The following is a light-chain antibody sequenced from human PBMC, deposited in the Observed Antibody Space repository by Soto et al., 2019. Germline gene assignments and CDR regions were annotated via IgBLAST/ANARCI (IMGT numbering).Light chain of an antibody. CDR1: QSVSNNY. CDR3: QQYGSSPQT. Sequence: EIVLTQSPVPLSLSPGERATLSCRASQSVSNNYLAWYQQKPGQAPRLLIYGASSRATGIPDTFSGSGSGTDFTLTISRLEPEDFAVYYCQQYGSSPQTFGQGTKLEIK. CDR2: GAS. J-gene: IGKJ2*01. V-gene: IGKV3-20*01.